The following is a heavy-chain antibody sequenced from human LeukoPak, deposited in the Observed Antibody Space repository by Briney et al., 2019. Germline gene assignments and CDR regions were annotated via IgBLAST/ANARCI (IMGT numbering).Heavy chain of an antibody. V-gene: IGHV4-39*07. Sequence: SETLSLTCTVSGGSISSSSYYWGWIRQPPGKGLEWIGSIYHSGSTYYNPSLKSRVTISVDTSKNQFSLKLSSVTAADTAVYYCARDDYVDTAYYWGQGTLVTVSS. J-gene: IGHJ4*02. CDR3: ARDDYVDTAYY. D-gene: IGHD5-18*01. CDR2: IYHSGST. CDR1: GGSISSSSYY.